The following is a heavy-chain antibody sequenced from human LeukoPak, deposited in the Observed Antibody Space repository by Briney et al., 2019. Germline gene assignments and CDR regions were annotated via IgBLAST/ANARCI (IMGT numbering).Heavy chain of an antibody. Sequence: GGSLRLSCAASGFTFSSYGMHWVRQAPGKGLEWVAVIWYDGSNKYYADSVKGRFTISRDNSKNTLYLQMNSLRAEDTAVYYCAREGDGDYFDYWGQGTLVTVSS. D-gene: IGHD4-17*01. CDR1: GFTFSSYG. J-gene: IGHJ4*02. CDR3: AREGDGDYFDY. V-gene: IGHV3-33*01. CDR2: IWYDGSNK.